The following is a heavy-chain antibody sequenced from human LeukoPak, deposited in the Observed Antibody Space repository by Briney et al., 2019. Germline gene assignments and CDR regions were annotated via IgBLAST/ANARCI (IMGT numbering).Heavy chain of an antibody. D-gene: IGHD5-24*01. Sequence: PSETLSLTCTVSGGSISPYYWSWIRQPPGKGLEWIGYISYSGSTDCNPSLKSRVTISVDTSKNQFSLKLNSVTAADTAVYYCTRDRRDGYNYVDYWGQGTLITVSS. CDR2: ISYSGST. J-gene: IGHJ4*02. CDR3: TRDRRDGYNYVDY. CDR1: GGSISPYY. V-gene: IGHV4-59*01.